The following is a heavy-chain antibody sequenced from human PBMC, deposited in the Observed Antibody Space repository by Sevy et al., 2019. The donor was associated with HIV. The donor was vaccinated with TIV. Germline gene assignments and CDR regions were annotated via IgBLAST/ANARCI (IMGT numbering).Heavy chain of an antibody. V-gene: IGHV3-30*04. J-gene: IGHJ4*02. CDR2: MSHDGNYK. Sequence: GGSLRLSCAASGFTFGDYDMHWVRQAPGKGLEWVAVMSHDGNYKNHADSLKVRFTISRDNFKNTLYLQMNSLRIEDTAVYFCARLFSCGGDCYYLDYWGQGAPVTVSS. CDR1: GFTFGDYD. CDR3: ARLFSCGGDCYYLDY. D-gene: IGHD2-21*02.